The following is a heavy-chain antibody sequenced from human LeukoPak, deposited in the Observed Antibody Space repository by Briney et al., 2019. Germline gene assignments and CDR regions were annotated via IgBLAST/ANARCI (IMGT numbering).Heavy chain of an antibody. CDR2: INTYKGNI. Sequence: ASVKVSCKASGYTFMNYGISWVRQAPGQGLEWMGWINTYKGNINYIQKLQGRVTMTADTSTSTAYMELRSLISDDTAVYYCARGAYYDNTGNDYWGQRTLVTVSS. V-gene: IGHV1-18*04. CDR1: GYTFMNYG. J-gene: IGHJ4*02. D-gene: IGHD3-22*01. CDR3: ARGAYYDNTGNDY.